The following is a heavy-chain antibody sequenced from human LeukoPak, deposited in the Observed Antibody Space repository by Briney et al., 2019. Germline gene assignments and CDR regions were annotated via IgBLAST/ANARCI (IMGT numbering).Heavy chain of an antibody. J-gene: IGHJ5*02. D-gene: IGHD2-15*01. Sequence: GGSLRLSCTASGFTFGDYAMSWVRQAPGKGLEWVSAISGSGGSTYYADSVKGRFTISRDNSKNTLHLQMNSLRAEDTAVYYCAKGDLLEGWFDPWGQGTLVTVSS. CDR3: AKGDLLEGWFDP. V-gene: IGHV3-23*01. CDR1: GFTFGDYA. CDR2: ISGSGGST.